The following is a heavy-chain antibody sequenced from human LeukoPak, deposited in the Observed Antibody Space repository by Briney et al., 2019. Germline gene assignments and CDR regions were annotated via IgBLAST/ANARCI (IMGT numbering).Heavy chain of an antibody. CDR3: ARHVGWSGLIPHNWYDP. CDR1: GGSISSGDYY. CDR2: IYYSGST. D-gene: IGHD3-3*01. Sequence: SETLSLTCTVSGGSISSGDYYWSWIRQPPGKGLEWIGYIYYSGSTYYNPSLKSRVTISVDTSKNQFSLKLSSVTAADTAVYYCARHVGWSGLIPHNWYDPWGQGTLVTVSS. J-gene: IGHJ5*02. V-gene: IGHV4-30-4*01.